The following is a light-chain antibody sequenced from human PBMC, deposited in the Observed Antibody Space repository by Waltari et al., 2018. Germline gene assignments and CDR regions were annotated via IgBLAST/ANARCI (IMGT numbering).Light chain of an antibody. CDR3: QVWDSNSDHCV. CDR2: DDT. J-gene: IGLJ1*01. V-gene: IGLV3-21*04. Sequence: SYVLTQPPSVSVAPGTTAVITCAGDDIGINTVHWYQQRPGQDPILVIYDDTDRPSGIPERFSASNSGNTATLTISRVEVGDEADYYCQVWDSNSDHCVFGSGTEVTVL. CDR1: DIGINT.